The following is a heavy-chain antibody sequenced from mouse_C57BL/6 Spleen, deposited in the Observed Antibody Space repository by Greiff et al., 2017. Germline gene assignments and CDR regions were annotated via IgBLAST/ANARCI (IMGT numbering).Heavy chain of an antibody. D-gene: IGHD1-1*01. V-gene: IGHV1-82*01. Sequence: VQLQQSGPELVKPGASVKISCKASGYAFSSSWMNWVKQRPGKGLEWIGRIYPGDGDTNYNEKFKSKATLTVDKSSSTAYMQLSSLTSEDSAVYYCARTVVAGNYFDYWGQGTTLTVSS. J-gene: IGHJ2*01. CDR2: IYPGDGDT. CDR3: ARTVVAGNYFDY. CDR1: GYAFSSSW.